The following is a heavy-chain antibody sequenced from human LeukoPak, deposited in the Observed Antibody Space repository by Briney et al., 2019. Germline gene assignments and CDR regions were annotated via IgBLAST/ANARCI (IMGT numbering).Heavy chain of an antibody. CDR1: GFTFSSYG. J-gene: IGHJ4*02. V-gene: IGHV3-23*01. CDR3: AKQEDIWFGELLPVDY. D-gene: IGHD3-10*01. Sequence: GSLRLSCAASGFTFSSYGMSWVRQAPGKGLEWVSEISGSGGSTDYADSVKGRFTISRDNSKNTLYLQMNSLRAEDTAVYYCAKQEDIWFGELLPVDYWGQGTLVTVSS. CDR2: ISGSGGST.